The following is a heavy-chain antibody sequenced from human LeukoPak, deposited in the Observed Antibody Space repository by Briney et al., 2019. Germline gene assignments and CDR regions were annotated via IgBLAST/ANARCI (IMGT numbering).Heavy chain of an antibody. CDR2: INHSGST. CDR1: GGSFSGYY. J-gene: IGHJ4*02. V-gene: IGHV4-34*01. Sequence: PSETLSLTCAVYGGSFSGYYWSWIRQPPGKGLEWIGEINHSGSTNYNPSLKSRVTISVDTSKNQFSLKLSSVTAADTAVYYCARLVSFDYWGQGTLVTVSS. CDR3: ARLVSFDY.